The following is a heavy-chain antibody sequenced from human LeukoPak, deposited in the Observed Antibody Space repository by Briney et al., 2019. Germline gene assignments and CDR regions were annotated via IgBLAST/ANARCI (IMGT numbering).Heavy chain of an antibody. CDR2: LYHSGAA. CDR3: ARLGKTYYMDV. J-gene: IGHJ6*03. CDR1: GDSLSNYY. Sequence: SETLSLTCTVSGDSLSNYYWTWIRQTPGKGLEWIGNLYHSGAADYNPSLKTRVTTSVDTSKDQFSLSLRSSTAADTAAYFCARLGKTYYMDVWGTGTTVTVSS. D-gene: IGHD1/OR15-1a*01. V-gene: IGHV4-59*08.